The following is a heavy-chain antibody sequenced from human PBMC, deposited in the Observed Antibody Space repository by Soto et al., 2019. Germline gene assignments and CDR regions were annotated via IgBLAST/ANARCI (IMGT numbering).Heavy chain of an antibody. CDR3: AREHQYYYDSSGYYYYYYYGMDV. J-gene: IGHJ6*02. V-gene: IGHV4-31*03. Sequence: QVQLQESGPGLVKPSQTLSLTCTVSGGSISSGGYYWSWIRQHPGKGLEWIGYIYYSGSTYYNPSLKSRVTISVDTSKNQFSLKLSSVTAADTAVYYCAREHQYYYDSSGYYYYYYYGMDVWGQGTTVTVSS. CDR1: GGSISSGGYY. D-gene: IGHD3-22*01. CDR2: IYYSGST.